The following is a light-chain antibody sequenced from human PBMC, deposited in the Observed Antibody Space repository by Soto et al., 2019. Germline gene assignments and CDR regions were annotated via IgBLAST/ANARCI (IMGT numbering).Light chain of an antibody. CDR1: QSISSY. J-gene: IGKJ2*01. V-gene: IGKV1-39*01. CDR2: AAF. CDR3: QQSYSTPYT. Sequence: DIQMTQSPSSLSASVGDRVTITCRASQSISSYLNWYQQKPGKAHKLLIYAAFRLQSGVPSRFSGSGSGTDFTLTISSLQPVDFATYYCQQSYSTPYTFGQGTKLEIK.